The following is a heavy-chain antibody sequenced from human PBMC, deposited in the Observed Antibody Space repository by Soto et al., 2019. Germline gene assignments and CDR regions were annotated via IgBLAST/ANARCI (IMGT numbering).Heavy chain of an antibody. CDR2: MNPNSGNT. Sequence: ASVKVSCKASGYTFTGYYMHWVRQATGQGLEWMGWMNPNSGNTGYAQKFQGRVTMTRNTSISTAYMELSSLRSEDTAVYYCARANGAARVYYYYYYMDVWGKGTTVTVSS. CDR3: ARANGAARVYYYYYYMDV. D-gene: IGHD6-6*01. J-gene: IGHJ6*03. V-gene: IGHV1-8*02. CDR1: GYTFTGYY.